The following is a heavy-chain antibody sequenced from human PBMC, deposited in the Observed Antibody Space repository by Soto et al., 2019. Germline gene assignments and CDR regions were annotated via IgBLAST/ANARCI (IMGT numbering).Heavy chain of an antibody. CDR3: ARPGASGWFYFDS. CDR1: GESISGTIYY. CDR2: IYYSGST. V-gene: IGHV4-39*02. D-gene: IGHD6-13*01. J-gene: IGHJ4*02. Sequence: SETLSLTCSVSGESISGTIYYWGWNRQPPGRGQEWIGRIYYSGSTYYNPSLKSRVTISVDTSKNHFSLKLTSVTAADTAVYSCARPGASGWFYFDSWGQRSQVTVSS.